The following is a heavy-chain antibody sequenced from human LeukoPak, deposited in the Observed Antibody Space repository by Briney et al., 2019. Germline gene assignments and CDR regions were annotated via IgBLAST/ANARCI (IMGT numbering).Heavy chain of an antibody. CDR1: GGSISSYY. J-gene: IGHJ4*02. CDR3: ARGYDSSGYYPYYLDY. D-gene: IGHD3-22*01. Sequence: SETLSLTCTVSGGSISSYYWSWTRQPAGKGLEWIGRIYTSGSTNYNPSLKSRVTMSVDTSKNQFSLKLSSVTAADTAVYYCARGYDSSGYYPYYLDYWGQGTLVTVSS. CDR2: IYTSGST. V-gene: IGHV4-4*07.